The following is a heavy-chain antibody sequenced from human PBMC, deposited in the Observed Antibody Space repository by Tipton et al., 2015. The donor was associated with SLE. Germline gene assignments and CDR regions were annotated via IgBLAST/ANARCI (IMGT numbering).Heavy chain of an antibody. J-gene: IGHJ2*01. CDR2: IYYSGST. V-gene: IGHV4-59*01. Sequence: TLSLTCTVSGGSISSYYWSWIRQPPGKGLEWIGYIYYSGSTNYNPSLKSRVTISVDTSKNQFSLKLSSVTAADTAVYYCARGSRSYDSSGYHWYLDLWGRGTLVTVSP. CDR1: GGSISSYY. D-gene: IGHD3-22*01. CDR3: ARGSRSYDSSGYHWYLDL.